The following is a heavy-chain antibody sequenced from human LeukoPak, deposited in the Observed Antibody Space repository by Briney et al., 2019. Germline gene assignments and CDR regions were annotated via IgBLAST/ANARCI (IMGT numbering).Heavy chain of an antibody. CDR1: GYTFTSYG. CDR2: ISPYNGNT. Sequence: ASVNVSCKASGYTFTSYGFSWVRQAPGQGLEWMGWISPYNGNTNYAQKLQGRDTMTTDTSTSTAYMELRSLRSDDTAVYYCAIDKQWEYFGSGNYFDYWGQGTMVTVSS. V-gene: IGHV1-18*01. D-gene: IGHD3-10*01. CDR3: AIDKQWEYFGSGNYFDY. J-gene: IGHJ4*02.